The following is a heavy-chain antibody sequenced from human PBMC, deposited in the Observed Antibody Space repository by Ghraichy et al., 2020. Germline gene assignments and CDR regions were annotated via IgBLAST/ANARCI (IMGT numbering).Heavy chain of an antibody. CDR1: GFTVSSNY. J-gene: IGHJ4*02. D-gene: IGHD6-19*01. Sequence: GGSLRLSCAASGFTVSSNYMSWVRQAPGKGLEWVSVIYSGGSTYYADSVKGRFTISRDNSKNTLYLQMNSLRAEDTAVYYCARGTIAVAGFDYWGQGTLVTVSS. CDR3: ARGTIAVAGFDY. CDR2: IYSGGST. V-gene: IGHV3-53*01.